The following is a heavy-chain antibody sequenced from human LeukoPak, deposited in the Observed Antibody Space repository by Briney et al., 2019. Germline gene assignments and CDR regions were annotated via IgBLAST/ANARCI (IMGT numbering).Heavy chain of an antibody. CDR2: ISGSGGST. J-gene: IGHJ6*03. D-gene: IGHD6-19*01. V-gene: IGHV3-23*01. CDR1: GFTFSSYA. Sequence: PGGSLRLSCAASGFTFSSYAMSWVRQAPGKGLEWVSAISGSGGSTYYADSVKGRFTISRDNSKNTLYLQMNSLRAEDTAVYYCANGVISSGWYVQYYYYMDVWGKGTTVTVSS. CDR3: ANGVISSGWYVQYYYYMDV.